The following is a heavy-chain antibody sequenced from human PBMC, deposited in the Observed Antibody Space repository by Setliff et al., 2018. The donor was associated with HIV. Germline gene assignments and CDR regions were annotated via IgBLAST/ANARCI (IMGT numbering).Heavy chain of an antibody. Sequence: SETLSLTCTVSGDSVSSRSYYWSWIRQPPGKGLEWIGYIYYSGSTNYNTSLKSRVTISVDTSKNQFSLKLNSVAAADTAVYYCARSGGPTFDPWGQGTLVTVSS. CDR1: GDSVSSRSYY. J-gene: IGHJ5*02. CDR2: IYYSGST. CDR3: ARSGGPTFDP. D-gene: IGHD3-16*01. V-gene: IGHV4-61*01.